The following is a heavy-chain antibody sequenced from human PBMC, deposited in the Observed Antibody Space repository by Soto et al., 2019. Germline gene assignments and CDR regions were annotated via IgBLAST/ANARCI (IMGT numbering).Heavy chain of an antibody. CDR2: ISYDGSNK. Sequence: GGSLRLSCAASGFTFSSYGMHRVRQAPGKGLEWVAVISYDGSNKYYADSVKGRFTISRDNSKNTLYLQMNSLRAEDTAVYYCAKLPSQHDGYSSGWHKDYYYYGMDVWGQGTTVTVSS. V-gene: IGHV3-30*18. D-gene: IGHD6-19*01. CDR1: GFTFSSYG. CDR3: AKLPSQHDGYSSGWHKDYYYYGMDV. J-gene: IGHJ6*02.